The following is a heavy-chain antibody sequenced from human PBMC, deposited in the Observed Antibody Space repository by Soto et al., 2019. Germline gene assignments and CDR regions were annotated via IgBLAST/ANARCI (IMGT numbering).Heavy chain of an antibody. CDR2: IYHSGST. Sequence: QLQLQESGSGLVKPSQTLSLTCAVSGGSISSGGYSWSWIRQPPGKGLEWIGYIYHSGSTYYNPSHKSRVTISVDRSKNQFSRKLSSVTAADTAVYYSAAGGGLPRCYWGQGTLVTVSS. CDR1: GGSISSGGYS. CDR3: AAGGGLPRCY. V-gene: IGHV4-30-2*01. D-gene: IGHD4-17*01. J-gene: IGHJ4*02.